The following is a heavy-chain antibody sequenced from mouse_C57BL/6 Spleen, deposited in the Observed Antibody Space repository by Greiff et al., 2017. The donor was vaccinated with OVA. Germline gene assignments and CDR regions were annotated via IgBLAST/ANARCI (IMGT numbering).Heavy chain of an antibody. D-gene: IGHD2-5*01. Sequence: VQLQQSGAELVKPGASVKMSCKASGYTFTSYWITWVKQRPGQGLEWIGDIYPGSGSTNYNEKFKSKATLTVDTSSSTASMQLSSLTSEDSAVDYCARSRAYYNNCEAAYWGQGTLVTVSA. V-gene: IGHV1-55*01. J-gene: IGHJ3*01. CDR2: IYPGSGST. CDR3: ARSRAYYNNCEAAY. CDR1: GYTFTSYW.